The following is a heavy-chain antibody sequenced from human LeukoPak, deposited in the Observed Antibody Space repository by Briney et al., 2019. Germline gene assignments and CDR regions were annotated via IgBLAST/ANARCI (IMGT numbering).Heavy chain of an antibody. V-gene: IGHV3-23*01. J-gene: IGHJ6*03. Sequence: SGGTLRLSCAASGFTFSTYGMNWVRQAPGKGLEWVSGIRSSGAITYYADSVKGRFTISRDNSKNTLYLQMNSLRAEDTALYYCARLSAYYYGSYFYYYMDVWGKGTTVTVSS. CDR2: IRSSGAIT. CDR3: ARLSAYYYGSYFYYYMDV. D-gene: IGHD3-10*01. CDR1: GFTFSTYG.